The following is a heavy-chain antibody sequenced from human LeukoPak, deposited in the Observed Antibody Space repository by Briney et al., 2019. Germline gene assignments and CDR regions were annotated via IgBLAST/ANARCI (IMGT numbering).Heavy chain of an antibody. D-gene: IGHD5-24*01. CDR1: GGSISSTNW. CDR2: IYHSGST. CDR3: ARVSTRDGYNFDY. V-gene: IGHV4-4*02. J-gene: IGHJ4*02. Sequence: SGTLSLTCAVSGGSISSTNWWSWVRQPPGKGLEWIGEIYHSGSTNYNPSLKSRVTISVDTSKNQFSLKLSSVTAADTAVYYCARVSTRDGYNFDYWGQGTLVAVSS.